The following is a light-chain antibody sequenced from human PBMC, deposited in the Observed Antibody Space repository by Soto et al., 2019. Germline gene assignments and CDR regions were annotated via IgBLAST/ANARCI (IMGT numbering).Light chain of an antibody. Sequence: DIQMTQSPSSLSASVGDRVTVTCRASQSISSYLNWYQQKPGKAPNLLIYAASSLQSGVPSRFSGSGSGTDFTLTISILQPEDFATYYCQQSYRIPLTFGGGTRVEIE. V-gene: IGKV1-39*01. J-gene: IGKJ4*01. CDR1: QSISSY. CDR2: AAS. CDR3: QQSYRIPLT.